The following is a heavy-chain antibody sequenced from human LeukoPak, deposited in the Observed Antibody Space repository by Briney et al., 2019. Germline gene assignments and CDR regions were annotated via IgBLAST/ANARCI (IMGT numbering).Heavy chain of an antibody. D-gene: IGHD5-24*01. CDR3: ARRDGYDFDY. Sequence: PGGSLRLSCAAFAFTVSSNYMSWVRLAPGKGLEWVSVIYTGGNTYYADSVKGRFTISRDNSKNTLYLRMNSLSAEDTAVYYCARRDGYDFDYWGQGTLVTVSS. J-gene: IGHJ4*02. V-gene: IGHV3-66*01. CDR1: AFTVSSNY. CDR2: IYTGGNT.